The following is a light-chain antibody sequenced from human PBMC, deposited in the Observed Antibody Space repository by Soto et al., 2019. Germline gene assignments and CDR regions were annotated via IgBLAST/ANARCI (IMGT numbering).Light chain of an antibody. CDR1: SSNIGAGYD. Sequence: QSVLTQPPSVSGAPGQRVTISFTGSSSNIGAGYDVHWYQRLPGTAPKVLIYGNNNRPSGVPDRFSGSKSGTSASLAITGLQAEDEADYYCQSYDSSLSGSYVFGTGTKVTVL. J-gene: IGLJ1*01. V-gene: IGLV1-40*01. CDR2: GNN. CDR3: QSYDSSLSGSYV.